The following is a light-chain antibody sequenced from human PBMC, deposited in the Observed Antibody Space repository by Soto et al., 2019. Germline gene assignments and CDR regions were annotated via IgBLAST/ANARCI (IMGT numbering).Light chain of an antibody. CDR3: QQYGSSPWYT. V-gene: IGKV3-20*01. Sequence: EIVLTQSPGTLSLSPGERATLSCRASQSVSSSYLAWYQQKPGQAPRLLIYDASSRATGIPDRFSGSGSGTNLTLTISRLEPEDFAVYYCQQYGSSPWYTFGQGTKLEIK. J-gene: IGKJ2*01. CDR2: DAS. CDR1: QSVSSSY.